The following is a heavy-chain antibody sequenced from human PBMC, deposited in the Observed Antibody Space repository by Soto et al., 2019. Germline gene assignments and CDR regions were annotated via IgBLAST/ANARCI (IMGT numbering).Heavy chain of an antibody. V-gene: IGHV3-53*02. CDR2: LYSDGRT. D-gene: IGHD6-13*01. Sequence: DVQLVETGGGLIQPGGSLRLSCAASGFIVSSSYMSWVRQAPGKGLEWVSVLYSDGRTYYADSVKGRFTISRDNSKNTLYLQMNSLSAADTVVYYCARCSGWYGQCYFDCWGQGTLVTVSS. CDR3: ARCSGWYGQCYFDC. J-gene: IGHJ4*02. CDR1: GFIVSSSY.